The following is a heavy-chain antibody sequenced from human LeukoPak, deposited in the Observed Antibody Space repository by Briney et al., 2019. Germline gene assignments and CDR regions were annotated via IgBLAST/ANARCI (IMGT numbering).Heavy chain of an antibody. CDR1: GFTFSSYG. CDR2: ISGSGGST. V-gene: IGHV3-23*01. J-gene: IGHJ4*02. D-gene: IGHD5-12*01. CDR3: ATETGWLFDY. Sequence: GGSLRLSCAASGFTFSSYGMSWVRQAPGKGLEWVSAISGSGGSTYYADSMKGRFTISRDNAKNSLFLQVNSLRAEDTAMYYCATETGWLFDYWGQGTLVTVSS.